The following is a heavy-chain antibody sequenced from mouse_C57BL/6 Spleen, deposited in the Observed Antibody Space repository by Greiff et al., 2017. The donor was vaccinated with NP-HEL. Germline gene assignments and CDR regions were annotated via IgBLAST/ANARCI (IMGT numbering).Heavy chain of an antibody. CDR2: IYPGDGDT. J-gene: IGHJ3*01. CDR1: GYAFSSYW. CDR3: VRGDYDEAWFAY. D-gene: IGHD2-4*01. V-gene: IGHV1-80*01. Sequence: VQLQQSGAELVKPGASVKISCKASGYAFSSYWMNWVKQRPGKGLEWIGQIYPGDGDTNYNGKFKGKATLTADKSSSTAYMQLSSLTSEDSAVYVCVRGDYDEAWFAYWGQGTLVTVSA.